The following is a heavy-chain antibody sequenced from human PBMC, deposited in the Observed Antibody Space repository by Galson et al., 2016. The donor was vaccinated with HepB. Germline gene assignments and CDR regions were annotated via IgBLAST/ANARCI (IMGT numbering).Heavy chain of an antibody. Sequence: SVKVSCKASGYTFSNYGISWVRQAPGQGLEWMGWISGYNGNTNYAQKLQGRLTLTTDTLTSTAYMELTSLRSDDTAIYFCAREANDFRGLFDPWGQGTLVTVSS. CDR1: GYTFSNYG. V-gene: IGHV1-18*04. CDR3: AREANDFRGLFDP. D-gene: IGHD3-3*01. J-gene: IGHJ5*02. CDR2: ISGYNGNT.